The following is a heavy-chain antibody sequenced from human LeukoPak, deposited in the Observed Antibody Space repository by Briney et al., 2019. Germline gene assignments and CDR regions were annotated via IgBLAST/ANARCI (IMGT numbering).Heavy chain of an antibody. CDR3: ARGMDIVVVVAAIAPAFDI. CDR2: IIPIFGTA. CDR1: GGTFSSYA. V-gene: IGHV1-69*13. J-gene: IGHJ3*02. D-gene: IGHD2-15*01. Sequence: ASVKVSCKASGGTFSSYAISWVRQAPGQGLEWMGGIIPIFGTANYAQKFQGRVTITADECTSTAYMELSSLRSEDTAVYYCARGMDIVVVVAAIAPAFDIWGQGTMVTVSS.